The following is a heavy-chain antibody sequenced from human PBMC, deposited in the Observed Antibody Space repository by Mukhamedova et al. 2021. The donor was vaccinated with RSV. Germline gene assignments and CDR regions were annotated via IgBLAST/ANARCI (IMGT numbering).Heavy chain of an antibody. CDR3: ARSSTVSYWYFDI. V-gene: IGHV3-30*04. CDR2: ISYDGSNK. J-gene: IGHJ2*01. Sequence: GFTFSSYAMHWVRQAPGKGLEWVAVISYDGSNKYYADSVKGRFTISRDNSKNTLYLQMNSLRAEDTAVYYGARSSTVSYWYFDIW. CDR1: GFTFSSYA. D-gene: IGHD4-11*01.